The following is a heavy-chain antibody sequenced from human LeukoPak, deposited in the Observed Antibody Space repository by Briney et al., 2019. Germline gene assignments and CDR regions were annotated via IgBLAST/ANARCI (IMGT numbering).Heavy chain of an antibody. Sequence: SETLSLTCTDSGGSISSSSYYWGWLRPPPGKGLEWIGSIYYSGSTYYNPSLKSRVTISVDTSKNQFSLKLSSVTAADTAVYYCASVLRYLNYWGQGTLVTVSS. V-gene: IGHV4-39*01. CDR3: ASVLRYLNY. J-gene: IGHJ4*02. CDR1: GGSISSSSYY. D-gene: IGHD3-9*01. CDR2: IYYSGST.